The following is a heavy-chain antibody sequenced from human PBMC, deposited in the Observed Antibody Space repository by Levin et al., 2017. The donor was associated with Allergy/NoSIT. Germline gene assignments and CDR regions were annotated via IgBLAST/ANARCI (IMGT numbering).Heavy chain of an antibody. CDR1: GYTFTSYG. CDR2: ISAYNGDT. Sequence: ASVKVSCKASGYTFTSYGITWVRQAPGQGLDWMGWISAYNGDTNYVQNLQGRLTMTTDTSTSTAYLELRSLTSDDTAVYFCARDQQVVARPDYWGQGTLVTVSS. CDR3: ARDQQVVARPDY. V-gene: IGHV1-18*01. J-gene: IGHJ4*02. D-gene: IGHD6-6*01.